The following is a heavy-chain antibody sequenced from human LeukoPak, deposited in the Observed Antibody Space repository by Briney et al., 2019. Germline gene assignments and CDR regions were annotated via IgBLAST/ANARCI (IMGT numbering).Heavy chain of an antibody. CDR3: ARRLRGGDTAMEFDY. Sequence: ASVKVSCKASGYTLTGYYMHWVRQAPGQGLEWMGWINPNSGGTNYAQKFQGRVTMTRDTSISTAYMELSRLRSDDTAVYYCARRLRGGDTAMEFDYWGQGTLVTVSS. CDR2: INPNSGGT. D-gene: IGHD5-18*01. V-gene: IGHV1-2*02. CDR1: GYTLTGYY. J-gene: IGHJ4*02.